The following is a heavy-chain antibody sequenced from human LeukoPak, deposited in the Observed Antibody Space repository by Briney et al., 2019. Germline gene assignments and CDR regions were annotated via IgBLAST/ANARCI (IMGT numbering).Heavy chain of an antibody. J-gene: IGHJ4*02. CDR1: ELTFYTYA. CDR2: ISGRDGRT. Sequence: PGGSLRLSCSVSELTFYTYAMSWVRQAPGKGLEWVSAISGRDGRTYYTDSVKGRFTISRDNSKNTLYLQMSSLRAEDTAVYYCCTSPSFGSSWYQFSYWGQGALVTVSS. V-gene: IGHV3-23*01. D-gene: IGHD6-13*01. CDR3: CTSPSFGSSWYQFSY.